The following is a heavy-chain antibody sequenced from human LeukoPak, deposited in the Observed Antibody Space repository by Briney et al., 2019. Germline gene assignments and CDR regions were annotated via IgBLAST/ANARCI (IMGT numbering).Heavy chain of an antibody. D-gene: IGHD5-18*01. CDR2: IYYSGST. CDR3: ARAGRQLWLIFDY. V-gene: IGHV4-59*01. Sequence: PSETLSLTCTVSGGSISSYYWSWIRQPPGKGLEWIGYIYYSGSTNYNPSLKSRVTISVDTSKNQFSLKLSSVTAADTAVYYCARAGRQLWLIFDYWGQGTLVTVSS. J-gene: IGHJ4*02. CDR1: GGSISSYY.